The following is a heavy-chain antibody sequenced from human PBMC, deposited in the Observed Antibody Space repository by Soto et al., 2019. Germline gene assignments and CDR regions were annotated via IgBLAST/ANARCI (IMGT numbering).Heavy chain of an antibody. V-gene: IGHV4-59*01. CDR1: GGSISSYY. J-gene: IGHJ3*02. CDR2: IYYSGST. D-gene: IGHD3-16*01. Sequence: SETLSLTCTVSGGSISSYYWSWIRQPPGKGLEWIGYIYYSGSTNYNPSLKSRVTISVDTSKNQFSLKLSSVTAADTAVYYCARLLSNRTSWGLDAFDIWGQGTMVTVSS. CDR3: ARLLSNRTSWGLDAFDI.